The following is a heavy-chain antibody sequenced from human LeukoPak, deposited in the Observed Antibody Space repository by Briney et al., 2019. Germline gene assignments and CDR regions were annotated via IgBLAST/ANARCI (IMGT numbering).Heavy chain of an antibody. CDR3: AKEAGLFDV. CDR1: GFTFSSYG. Sequence: GGSLRLSCAASGFTFSSYGMHWVRQAPGRGLEWVAFIRPDASKEYHADSVKGRFIISRDNSKKILYLQMNSLRVEDTAMYYCAKEAGLFDVWGQGAMVIVSS. V-gene: IGHV3-30*02. CDR2: IRPDASKE. J-gene: IGHJ3*01.